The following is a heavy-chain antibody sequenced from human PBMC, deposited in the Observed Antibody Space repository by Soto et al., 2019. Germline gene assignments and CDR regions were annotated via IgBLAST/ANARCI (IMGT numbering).Heavy chain of an antibody. J-gene: IGHJ6*02. CDR2: VYPGDSDT. CDR3: ASTVTTYNYYYGMDV. Sequence: PGESLKISCKGSGYSFTSYWIGWVRQMPGKGLEWMGIVYPGDSDTRYSPSFQGQVTISADKSISTAYLQWSSLKASDTAMYYCASTVTTYNYYYGMDVWGQGTTVTVSS. D-gene: IGHD4-4*01. V-gene: IGHV5-51*01. CDR1: GYSFTSYW.